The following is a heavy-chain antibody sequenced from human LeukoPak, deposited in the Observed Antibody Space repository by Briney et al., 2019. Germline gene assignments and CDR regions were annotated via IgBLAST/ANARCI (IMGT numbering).Heavy chain of an antibody. CDR3: ARTKARLIAPDY. CDR2: IYSGGSA. V-gene: IGHV3-66*01. Sequence: AGGSLRLSCAASGFTVSSSYMSWVRQAPGKGLEWVSVIYSGGSADYADSVKGRFTISRDNSKNTLYLQMNSLRAEDTAVYYCARTKARLIAPDYWGQGTLVTVSS. CDR1: GFTVSSSY. D-gene: IGHD3-16*01. J-gene: IGHJ4*02.